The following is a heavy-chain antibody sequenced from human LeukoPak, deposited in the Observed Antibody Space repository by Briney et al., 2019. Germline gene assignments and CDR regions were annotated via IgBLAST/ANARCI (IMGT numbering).Heavy chain of an antibody. J-gene: IGHJ4*02. D-gene: IGHD6-19*01. CDR3: AREWGRIAVAGGPGY. V-gene: IGHV3-33*01. Sequence: GGSLRLSCAVSGFIFSNYGMHWVRQAPGKGLEWVALIWYDGRTKFHADSVKGRFTISRDNSANTLYLQMSSLRVEDTPVYYCAREWGRIAVAGGPGYWGQGALVTVSS. CDR2: IWYDGRTK. CDR1: GFIFSNYG.